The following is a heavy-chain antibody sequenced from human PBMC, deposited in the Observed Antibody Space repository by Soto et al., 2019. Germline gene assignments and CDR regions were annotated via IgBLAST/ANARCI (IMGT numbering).Heavy chain of an antibody. J-gene: IGHJ5*02. D-gene: IGHD2-2*01. V-gene: IGHV4-39*01. Sequence: QLQLQESGPGLVKPSETLSLTCTVSGGSISSSSYYWGWIRQPPGQGLEWIGSIYYSGSTYYNPSLKSRVTMSVDTSKNQFSLKLSSVTAADTAVYYCARHGNEDIVVVPAAINWFDPWGQGTLVTVSS. CDR1: GGSISSSSYY. CDR3: ARHGNEDIVVVPAAINWFDP. CDR2: IYYSGST.